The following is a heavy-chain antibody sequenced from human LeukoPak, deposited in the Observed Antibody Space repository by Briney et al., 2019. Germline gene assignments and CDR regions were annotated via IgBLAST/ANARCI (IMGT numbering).Heavy chain of an antibody. J-gene: IGHJ4*02. D-gene: IGHD6-19*01. CDR1: GGSISSYY. CDR2: IYYSGST. V-gene: IGHV4-59*01. Sequence: PSETLSLTCTVSGGSISSYYWSWIRQPPGKGLEWIGYIYYSGSTNYNPSLKSRVTISVDTSKNQFSLKLSSVTAADTAVYYCARLNRGWYVSYWGQGTLVTVSS. CDR3: ARLNRGWYVSY.